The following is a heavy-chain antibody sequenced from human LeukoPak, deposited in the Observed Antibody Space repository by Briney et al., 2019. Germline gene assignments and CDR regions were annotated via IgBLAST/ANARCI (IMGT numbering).Heavy chain of an antibody. CDR1: GYSISSGYY. D-gene: IGHD2-2*02. Sequence: TSETLSLTCAVSGYSISSGYYWGWIRQPPGKGLEWIGSIYHSGSTYYNPSLKSRVTISVDASKNQFSLKLSSVIAADTAVYYCARHRACSSTSCYTGLFDYWGQGTLVTVSS. V-gene: IGHV4-38-2*01. J-gene: IGHJ4*02. CDR2: IYHSGST. CDR3: ARHRACSSTSCYTGLFDY.